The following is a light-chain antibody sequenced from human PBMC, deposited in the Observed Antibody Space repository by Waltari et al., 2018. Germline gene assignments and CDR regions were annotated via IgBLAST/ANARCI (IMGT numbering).Light chain of an antibody. CDR2: EVR. CDR1: STDPGTSTV. CDR3: CSFAGNSYV. V-gene: IGLV2-23*02. Sequence: QSALTQPASMSGSPGQSITISCPGTSTDPGTSTVVSWYQHHPGKAPKLIIYEVRKRPSGISDRFSGSMSGSTASLTISRLQAEDEAEYYCCSFAGNSYVFGTGTKVTVL. J-gene: IGLJ1*01.